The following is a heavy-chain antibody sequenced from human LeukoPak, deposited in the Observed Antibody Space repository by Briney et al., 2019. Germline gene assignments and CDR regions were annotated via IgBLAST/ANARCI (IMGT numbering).Heavy chain of an antibody. J-gene: IGHJ5*02. CDR3: ARRSSSSTSYNWFDP. Sequence: ASVKVSCKASGYTFTSYGISWVRQAPGQGLEWMGWINPNSGGTNYAQKFQGRVTMTRDTSISTAYMELSRLRSDDTAVYYCARRSSSSTSYNWFDPWGQGTLVTVSS. D-gene: IGHD2-2*01. CDR1: GYTFTSYG. CDR2: INPNSGGT. V-gene: IGHV1-2*02.